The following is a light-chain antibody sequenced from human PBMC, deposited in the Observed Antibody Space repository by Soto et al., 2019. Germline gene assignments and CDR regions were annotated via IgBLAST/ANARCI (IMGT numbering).Light chain of an antibody. CDR2: EGS. CDR3: CSYAGPDV. J-gene: IGLJ1*01. V-gene: IGLV2-23*01. Sequence: QSALTQPASVSGSPGQSITISCTGTSSDVGSYNLVSWYQQHPGKAPKLMIYEGSKRPSGVSNRFSGSKSGNTASLTISGLQAEDEADYYCCSYAGPDVFGTGTKLTVL. CDR1: SSDVGSYNL.